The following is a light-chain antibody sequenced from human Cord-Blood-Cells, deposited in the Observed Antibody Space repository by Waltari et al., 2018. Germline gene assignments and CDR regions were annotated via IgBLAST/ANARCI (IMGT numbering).Light chain of an antibody. CDR3: QHYYSTPLT. V-gene: IGKV4-1*01. J-gene: IGKJ4*01. CDR2: WAS. Sequence: DIVMTQSPDSLAVSLGERATINCNSSQSVLYSSNNKNYLAWYQRKPGQPPKLLIYWASTRESGVPDRFSGSGSGTDFTLTISSLQAEDVAVYYCQHYYSTPLTFGGGTKVEIK. CDR1: QSVLYSSNNKNY.